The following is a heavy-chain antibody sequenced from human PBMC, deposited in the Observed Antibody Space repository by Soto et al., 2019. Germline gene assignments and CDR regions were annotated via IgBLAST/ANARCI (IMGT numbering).Heavy chain of an antibody. CDR3: AREIAARL. V-gene: IGHV3-7*01. D-gene: IGHD6-6*01. CDR2: IKQDGSEE. J-gene: IGHJ6*04. CDR1: GFTFSSYW. Sequence: VQLVESGGGLVQPGGSLRLSCAASGFTFSSYWMSWFRQAPGKGLEWVANIKQDGSEENYVDSVKGRFTISRDKAKNALYLQMNSLRVEDTAVYYCAREIAARLWGKGTTVTVSS.